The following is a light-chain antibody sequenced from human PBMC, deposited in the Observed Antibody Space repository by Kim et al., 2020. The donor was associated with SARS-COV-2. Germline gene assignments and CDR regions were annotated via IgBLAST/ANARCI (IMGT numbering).Light chain of an antibody. CDR3: QSRDSTGKVV. Sequence: SSELTQDSAVSVALGQTVRITCQGDSLRRYYATWYQQKPGQAPLLVIYGNDNRPSGIPDRFSGSGSGNTASLTITGAQAEEEADYYCQSRDSTGKVVFGGGTQLTVL. CDR2: GND. CDR1: SLRRYY. V-gene: IGLV3-19*01. J-gene: IGLJ2*01.